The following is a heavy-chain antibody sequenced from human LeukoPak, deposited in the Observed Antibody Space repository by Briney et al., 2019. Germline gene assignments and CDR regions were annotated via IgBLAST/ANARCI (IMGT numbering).Heavy chain of an antibody. D-gene: IGHD3-16*01. CDR3: TRGAGWLIDY. J-gene: IGHJ4*02. Sequence: SETLSLTCSVSGAPISDYDWSWIRQPPGKGLEWIGYFHNSGTSTYNPSLKSRVTISADTSKNQFSLKLNSLTTADTAVYYCTRGAGWLIDYWGQGILVTVSS. V-gene: IGHV4-59*01. CDR1: GAPISDYD. CDR2: FHNSGTS.